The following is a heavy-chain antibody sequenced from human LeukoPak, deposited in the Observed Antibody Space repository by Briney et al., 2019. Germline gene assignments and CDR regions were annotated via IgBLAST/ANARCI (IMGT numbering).Heavy chain of an antibody. V-gene: IGHV1-69*05. CDR3: ARPKNGHYYGSGSYHY. Sequence: SVKVSCKASGGTFSSYAISWVRQAPGQGLEWMGRIIPIFGTANYAQKFQGRVTITTDESTSTAYMELSSLGSEDTAVYYCARPKNGHYYGSGSYHYWGQGTLVTVSS. J-gene: IGHJ4*02. CDR1: GGTFSSYA. CDR2: IIPIFGTA. D-gene: IGHD3-10*01.